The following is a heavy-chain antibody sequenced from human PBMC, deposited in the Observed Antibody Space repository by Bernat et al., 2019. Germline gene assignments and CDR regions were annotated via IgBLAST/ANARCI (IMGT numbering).Heavy chain of an antibody. D-gene: IGHD1-1*01. V-gene: IGHV3-33*01. Sequence: QVQLVESGGGVVQPGRSLRLSCAASGFTFSSYGMHWVRQAPGKGLEWVAVIWYDGSNKYYADSVKGRFTISRDNSKNTLYLQMNSLRAEDTAVYYCAREGGTSDAFDIWGQGTMVTDSS. CDR1: GFTFSSYG. CDR2: IWYDGSNK. CDR3: AREGGTSDAFDI. J-gene: IGHJ3*02.